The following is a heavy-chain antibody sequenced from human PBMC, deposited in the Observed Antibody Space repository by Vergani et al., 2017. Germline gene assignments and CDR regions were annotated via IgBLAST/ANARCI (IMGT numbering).Heavy chain of an antibody. CDR3: ARINYYGSGSYSWGFDY. CDR2: IDWDDDK. Sequence: QVTLRESGPALVKPTQTLTLTCTFSGFSLSTSGMCVSWIRQPPGKALEWLARIDWDDDKYYSTSLKTRLTISKDTSKNQVVLTMTNMDPVDTATYYCARINYYGSGSYSWGFDYWGQGTLVTVSS. V-gene: IGHV2-70*15. J-gene: IGHJ4*02. CDR1: GFSLSTSGMC. D-gene: IGHD3-10*01.